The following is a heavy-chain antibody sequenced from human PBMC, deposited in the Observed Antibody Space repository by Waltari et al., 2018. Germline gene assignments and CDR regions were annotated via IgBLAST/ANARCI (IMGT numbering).Heavy chain of an antibody. CDR1: GGTFSSYA. CDR2: IIPIFGTA. J-gene: IGHJ6*02. V-gene: IGHV1-69*01. D-gene: IGHD6-6*01. CDR3: ARGTPRGIAARPGTFYYYGMDV. Sequence: QVQLVQSGAEVKKPGSSVKVSCKASGGTFSSYAISWVRQAPGPGPEWRGGIIPIFGTANYAQKFQGRVTITADESTSTAYMELSSLRSEDTAVYYCARGTPRGIAARPGTFYYYGMDVWGQGTTVTVSS.